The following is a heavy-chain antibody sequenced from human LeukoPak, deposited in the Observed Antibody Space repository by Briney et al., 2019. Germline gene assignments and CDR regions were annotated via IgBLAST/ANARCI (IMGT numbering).Heavy chain of an antibody. CDR1: GGSVSNTNYY. V-gene: IGHV4-39*02. J-gene: IGHJ4*02. CDR3: ARIVFRGSYRFDY. Sequence: PSETLSLTCTVSGGSVSNTNYYWGWIRQPPGKGLEWIGYIYYSGSTYYNPSLKSRVTISVDTSNNHFSLKLSSVTAADTAVYCCARIVFRGSYRFDYWGQGTLLTVSS. CDR2: IYYSGST. D-gene: IGHD1-26*01.